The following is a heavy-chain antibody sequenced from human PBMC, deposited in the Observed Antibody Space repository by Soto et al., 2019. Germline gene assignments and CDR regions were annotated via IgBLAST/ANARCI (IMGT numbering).Heavy chain of an antibody. J-gene: IGHJ4*02. D-gene: IGHD3-22*01. Sequence: QVQLVQSGAEVKKPGASVKVSCRTSGYTFSGFYIHWVRQAPGQGLESMGWIYPDSGGTDYAQKFQGRVTMTRDTSISTAYMELSRLRSDDTAMYYCARGGSGYVWFNEFWGQGTLVTVSS. V-gene: IGHV1-2*02. CDR1: GYTFSGFY. CDR3: ARGGSGYVWFNEF. CDR2: IYPDSGGT.